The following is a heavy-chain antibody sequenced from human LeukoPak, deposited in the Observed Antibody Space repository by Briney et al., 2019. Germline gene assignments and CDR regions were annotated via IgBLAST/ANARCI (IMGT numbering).Heavy chain of an antibody. CDR1: GFTFSSYS. J-gene: IGHJ5*02. Sequence: GGSLRLSCAASGFTFSSYSMNWVRQAPGKGLKWVSYISSSSSTIYYADSVKGRFTISRDNAKNSLYLQMNSLRAEDTAVYYCAKARDMILGWFDPWGQGTLVTVSS. V-gene: IGHV3-48*04. CDR2: ISSSSSTI. D-gene: IGHD3-16*01. CDR3: AKARDMILGWFDP.